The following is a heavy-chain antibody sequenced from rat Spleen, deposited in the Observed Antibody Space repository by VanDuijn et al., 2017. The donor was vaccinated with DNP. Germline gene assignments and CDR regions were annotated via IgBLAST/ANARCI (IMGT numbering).Heavy chain of an antibody. CDR3: ARGSSSIYWYFDF. J-gene: IGHJ1*01. CDR1: GFTFSYYG. D-gene: IGHD1-2*01. V-gene: IGHV5-19*01. Sequence: EVQLVESGGGSVQPGRSLKLSCAASGFTFSYYGMPWVRQAPKKGLEWVASITSTGGSTSYRDSVKGRFTISRDNAKSILYLQMNSLKSEDTATYYCARGSSSIYWYFDFWGPGTMVTVSS. CDR2: ITSTGGST.